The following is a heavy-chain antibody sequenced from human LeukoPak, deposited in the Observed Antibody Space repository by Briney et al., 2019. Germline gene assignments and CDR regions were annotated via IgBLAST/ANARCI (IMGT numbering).Heavy chain of an antibody. J-gene: IGHJ4*02. V-gene: IGHV4-31*03. Sequence: PSETLSLTCTVSGGSISSRGYCWSWIRQHPGKGLEWVGYIDYSGSTYYNPSLNSRITISVDSSKNQLSLKLSSVSAADTAVNYCARFPSTYYYDSSGYYGVDYWGQGTLVTVSS. CDR1: GGSISSRGYC. CDR2: IDYSGST. CDR3: ARFPSTYYYDSSGYYGVDY. D-gene: IGHD3-22*01.